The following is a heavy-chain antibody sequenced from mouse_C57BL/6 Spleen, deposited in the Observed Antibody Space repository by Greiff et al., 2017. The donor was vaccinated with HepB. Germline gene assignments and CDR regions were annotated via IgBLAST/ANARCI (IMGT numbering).Heavy chain of an antibody. J-gene: IGHJ1*03. D-gene: IGHD1-1*01. Sequence: EVKLVESGGGLVKPGGSLKLSCAASGFTFSDYGMHWVRQAPEQGLEWVAYISSGSSTIYYADTVKGRFTISRDNAKNTLFLQMTSLRSEDTAMYYCARRYGSSYWYFDVWGTGTTVTVSS. V-gene: IGHV5-17*01. CDR1: GFTFSDYG. CDR2: ISSGSSTI. CDR3: ARRYGSSYWYFDV.